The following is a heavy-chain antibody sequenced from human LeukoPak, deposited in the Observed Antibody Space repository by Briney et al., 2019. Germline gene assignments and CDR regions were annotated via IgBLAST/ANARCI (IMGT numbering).Heavy chain of an antibody. V-gene: IGHV3-21*01. Sequence: GGSLRLSGAASGFTFSSYSMNWVRQAPGKGLEWVSSISSSSYIYYADSVKGRFTISRDNAKNSLYLQMNSLRAEDTAVYYCARDYRALTYYDFWSGYPYFDYWGQGTLVTVSS. D-gene: IGHD3-3*01. J-gene: IGHJ4*02. CDR2: ISSSSYI. CDR1: GFTFSSYS. CDR3: ARDYRALTYYDFWSGYPYFDY.